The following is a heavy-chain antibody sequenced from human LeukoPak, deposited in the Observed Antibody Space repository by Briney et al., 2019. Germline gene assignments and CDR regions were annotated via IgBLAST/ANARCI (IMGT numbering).Heavy chain of an antibody. CDR1: GYIFTSYW. CDR2: IYPGDSDT. D-gene: IGHD3-22*01. V-gene: IGHV5-51*01. J-gene: IGHJ3*02. CDR3: ARLDYYDSSGRKGRAFDI. Sequence: GESLKISCKGSGYIFTSYWIGWVRQMPGKGLEWMGIIYPGDSDTRYSPSFQGQVTISADKSISTAYLQWSSLKASDTAMYYCARLDYYDSSGRKGRAFDIWGQGTMVTVSS.